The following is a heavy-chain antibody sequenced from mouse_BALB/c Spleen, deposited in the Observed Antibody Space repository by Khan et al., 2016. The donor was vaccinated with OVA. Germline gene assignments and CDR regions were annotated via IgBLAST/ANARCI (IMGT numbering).Heavy chain of an antibody. Sequence: VQLQESGAELARPGASVKLSCKASGYSFTDYYINWVKQRTGQGLEWIGEISPGSGDTYYNEKFKGKATLTADKSSSTAYMQLSSLPSEASAVEFCARRNDFGDAFAYWGRGTLVTVSA. D-gene: IGHD2-13*01. J-gene: IGHJ3*01. V-gene: IGHV1-77*01. CDR1: GYSFTDYY. CDR3: ARRNDFGDAFAY. CDR2: ISPGSGDT.